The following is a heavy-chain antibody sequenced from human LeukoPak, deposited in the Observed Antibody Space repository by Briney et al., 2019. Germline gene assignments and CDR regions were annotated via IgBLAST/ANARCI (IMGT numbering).Heavy chain of an antibody. V-gene: IGHV1-8*01. CDR1: GYTFTSYD. D-gene: IGHD1-14*01. Sequence: GASVKVSCKASGYTFTSYDINWVRQATGQGLEWMGWMNPNSSNTGYAQKFQGRVTMTRNTSISTAYMELSSLRSEDTAVYYCARGGTRFRAYPFDYWGQGTLVTVSS. CDR3: ARGGTRFRAYPFDY. J-gene: IGHJ4*02. CDR2: MNPNSSNT.